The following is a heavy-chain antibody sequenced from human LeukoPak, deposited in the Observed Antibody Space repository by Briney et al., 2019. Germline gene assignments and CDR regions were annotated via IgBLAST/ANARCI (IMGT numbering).Heavy chain of an antibody. Sequence: PSETLSLTCTVSGGSISSYYWSWIRQPPGKGLEWIGYIYYSGSTNYNPSLKSRVTISVDTSKNQFSLKLSSVTAADTAVYYCATDPGSYYMDVWGKGTTVTVSS. CDR1: GGSISSYY. J-gene: IGHJ6*03. D-gene: IGHD3-10*01. CDR3: ATDPGSYYMDV. CDR2: IYYSGST. V-gene: IGHV4-59*01.